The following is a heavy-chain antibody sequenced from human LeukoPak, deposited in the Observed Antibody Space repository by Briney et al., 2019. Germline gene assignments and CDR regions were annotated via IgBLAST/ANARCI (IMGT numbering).Heavy chain of an antibody. D-gene: IGHD3-10*01. V-gene: IGHV1-8*02. J-gene: IGHJ5*02. CDR3: ARDGGYYGSGNWFDP. Sequence: ASVKVSCKASGGTFSSYAISWVRQAPGQGLEWMGWMNPNSGNTGYAQKFQGRVTMTRNTSISTAYMELSSLRSEDTAVYYCARDGGYYGSGNWFDPWGQGTLVTVSS. CDR2: MNPNSGNT. CDR1: GGTFSSYA.